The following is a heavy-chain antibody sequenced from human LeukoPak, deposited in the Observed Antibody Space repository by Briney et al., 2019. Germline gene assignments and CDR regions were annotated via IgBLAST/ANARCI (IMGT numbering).Heavy chain of an antibody. Sequence: ASVKVSCKASGGTFSSYAISWVRQAPGQGLEWMGGIIPIFGTANYAQKFQGRVTITADESTSTAYMELSSLRSEDTAVYYCARDPPYCSGGSCYSGYYGMDVWGEGTTVTVSS. D-gene: IGHD2-15*01. V-gene: IGHV1-69*13. J-gene: IGHJ6*04. CDR3: ARDPPYCSGGSCYSGYYGMDV. CDR1: GGTFSSYA. CDR2: IIPIFGTA.